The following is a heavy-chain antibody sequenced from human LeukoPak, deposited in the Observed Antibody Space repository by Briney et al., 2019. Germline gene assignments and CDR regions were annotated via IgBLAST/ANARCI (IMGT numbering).Heavy chain of an antibody. CDR2: IYYSGST. D-gene: IGHD3-22*01. CDR3: ARVTGYMIEDYFDY. J-gene: IGHJ4*02. CDR1: GGSISSYY. Sequence: SSETLSLTCTVSGGSISSYYSSWIRQPPGKGLEWIGYIYYSGSTNYNPSLKSRVTISVDTSKNQFSLKLSSVTAADTAVYYCARVTGYMIEDYFDYWGQGTLVTVSS. V-gene: IGHV4-59*13.